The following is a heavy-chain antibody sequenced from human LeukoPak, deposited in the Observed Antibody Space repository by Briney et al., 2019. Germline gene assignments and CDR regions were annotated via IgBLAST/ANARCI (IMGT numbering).Heavy chain of an antibody. Sequence: GGSLRLSCAASGFTFSSYAMHWVRQAPGKGLEWVAVISYDGSNKYYADSVKGRFTISRDNSKNTLYLQMNSLRAEDTAVYYCAGRLGNSFDPWGQGTLVTVSS. CDR3: AGRLGNSFDP. J-gene: IGHJ5*02. V-gene: IGHV3-30-3*01. CDR1: GFTFSSYA. D-gene: IGHD7-27*01. CDR2: ISYDGSNK.